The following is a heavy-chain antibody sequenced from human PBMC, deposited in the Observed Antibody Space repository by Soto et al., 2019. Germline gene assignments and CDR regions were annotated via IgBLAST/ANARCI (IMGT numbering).Heavy chain of an antibody. CDR2: ISSTGALM. Sequence: LRLSCAASGFTYSTYTMHWVRQAPGKGLEWVSSISSTGALMYYADSVKGRFTISRDDADNSLYLQMNSLRVEDTAVYYCARDRLARGIPVAGRIDYWGQGALVTVSS. CDR3: ARDRLARGIPVAGRIDY. J-gene: IGHJ4*02. CDR1: GFTYSTYT. D-gene: IGHD6-19*01. V-gene: IGHV3-21*01.